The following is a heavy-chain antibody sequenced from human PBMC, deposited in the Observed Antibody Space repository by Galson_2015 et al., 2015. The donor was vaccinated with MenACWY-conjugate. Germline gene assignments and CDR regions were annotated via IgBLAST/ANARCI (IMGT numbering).Heavy chain of an antibody. CDR2: ISYEVSIK. Sequence: SLRLSCAASGFTLSSYGMQWVRQAPGKGLDWVPVISYEVSIKNYGDSVKGRFTISRDNSKNTLYLQMNSLRVEDTAVYYCAKEAEQPAYAAFVYW. CDR1: GFTLSSYG. V-gene: IGHV3-30*18. J-gene: IGHJ4*01. D-gene: IGHD1/OR15-1a*01. CDR3: AKEAEQPAYAAFVY.